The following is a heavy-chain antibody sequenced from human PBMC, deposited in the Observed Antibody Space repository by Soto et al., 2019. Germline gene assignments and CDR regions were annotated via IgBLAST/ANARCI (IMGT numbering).Heavy chain of an antibody. J-gene: IGHJ4*02. CDR3: ESGITPPYGDYVRD. V-gene: IGHV4-31*03. CDR2: IYYSGST. D-gene: IGHD4-17*01. Sequence: PSETLSLTCTVSGGSISSGGYYWSWIRQHPGKGLEWIGYIYYSGSTYYNPSLKSRVTISVDTSKNQFSLKLSSVTAADTAVYYCESGITPPYGDYVRDWGQGTMVTLSS. CDR1: GGSISSGGYY.